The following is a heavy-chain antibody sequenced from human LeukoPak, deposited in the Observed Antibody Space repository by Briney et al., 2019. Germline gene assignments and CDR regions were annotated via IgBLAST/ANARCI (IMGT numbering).Heavy chain of an antibody. J-gene: IGHJ6*02. Sequence: GASVKVSCKASGGTFSSYAISWVRQAPGQGLEWMGRIIPILGIANYAQKFQGRVTITADKSTSTAYMELSSLRSEDTAVYYCARDHCSANSCYEDYYNGLDVWGQGTTVTVSS. CDR1: GGTFSSYA. CDR2: IIPILGIA. D-gene: IGHD2-2*01. CDR3: ARDHCSANSCYEDYYNGLDV. V-gene: IGHV1-69*04.